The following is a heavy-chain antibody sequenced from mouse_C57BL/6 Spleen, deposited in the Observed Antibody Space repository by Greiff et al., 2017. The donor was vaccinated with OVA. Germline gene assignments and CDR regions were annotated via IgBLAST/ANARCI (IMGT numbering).Heavy chain of an antibody. D-gene: IGHD2-5*01. V-gene: IGHV1-15*01. CDR1: GYTFTDYE. CDR3: TTYSNYVSFAY. J-gene: IGHJ3*01. Sequence: LQQSGAELVRPGASVTLSCKASGYTFTDYEMHWVKQTPVHGLEWIGAIDPETGGTAYNQKFKGKAILTADKSSSTAYMELRSLTSEDSAVYYCTTYSNYVSFAYWGQGTLVTVSA. CDR2: IDPETGGT.